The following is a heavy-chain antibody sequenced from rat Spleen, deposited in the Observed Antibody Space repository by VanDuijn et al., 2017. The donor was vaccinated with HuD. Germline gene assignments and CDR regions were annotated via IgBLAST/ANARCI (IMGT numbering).Heavy chain of an antibody. CDR3: ARQYYDGYFDFDY. D-gene: IGHD1-12*03. Sequence: QVQLKESGPGLVQPSQTLSLTCTVSGLSLTSNSVSWIRQPPGKGLEWMGAMWNGGGTDYNSAFKSRLSITRDTSKSQVFLKMNSLQTDDTAKYFWARQYYDGYFDFDYWGQGVMVTVSS. J-gene: IGHJ2*01. V-gene: IGHV2-47*01. CDR1: GLSLTSNS. CDR2: MWNGGGT.